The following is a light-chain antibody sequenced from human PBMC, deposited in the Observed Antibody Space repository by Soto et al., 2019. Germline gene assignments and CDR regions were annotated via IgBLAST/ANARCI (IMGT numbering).Light chain of an antibody. Sequence: DIVLTQSPGTLSLSPGERATLSCRASQIISSTYLGWYQQKPGQAPRLLIYGASSRATGIPDRFSGSGSGTDFTLTISSLQSEDFAIYYCQQYHYWPYTFGQGTKLEIK. CDR3: QQYHYWPYT. J-gene: IGKJ2*01. CDR1: QIISSTY. CDR2: GAS. V-gene: IGKV3-20*01.